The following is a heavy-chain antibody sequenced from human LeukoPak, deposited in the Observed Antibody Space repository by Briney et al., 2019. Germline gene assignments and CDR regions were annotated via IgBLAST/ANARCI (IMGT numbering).Heavy chain of an antibody. D-gene: IGHD3-22*01. CDR3: ARGGYSSGYYYGYDY. CDR1: GGSISSGGYS. V-gene: IGHV4-30-2*01. CDR2: IYHSGST. Sequence: SETLSLTCAVSGGSISSGGYSWSWIRQPPGKGLEWIGYIYHSGSTYYNPSLKSRVTISVDRSKNQFSLKLSSVTAADTAVYYCARGGYSSGYYYGYDYWGQGTLVTVSS. J-gene: IGHJ4*02.